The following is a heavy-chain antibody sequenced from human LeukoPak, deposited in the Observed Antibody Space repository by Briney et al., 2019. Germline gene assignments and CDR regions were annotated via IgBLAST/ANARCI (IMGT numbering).Heavy chain of an antibody. CDR1: GGSISSGDYY. J-gene: IGHJ4*02. D-gene: IGHD5-24*01. V-gene: IGHV4-30-4*08. CDR2: IYYSGST. Sequence: SETLSLTCTVSGGSISSGDYYWSWIRQPPGKGLEWIGYIYYSGSTYYNPSLKSRLTKSVDTSKNQFSLKLSSVTAADTAVYYCARDRDGYNPFDYWGQGTLVTVSS. CDR3: ARDRDGYNPFDY.